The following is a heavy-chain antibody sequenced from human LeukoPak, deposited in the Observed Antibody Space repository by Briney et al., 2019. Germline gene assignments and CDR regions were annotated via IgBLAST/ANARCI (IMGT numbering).Heavy chain of an antibody. CDR3: ARNWYSSSWYGVYFDY. V-gene: IGHV1-69*13. CDR2: IIPIFGTA. Sequence: ASVTVSCKASGGTFSSYAISWVRQAPGQGLEWMGGIIPIFGTANYAQKFQGRVTITADESTSTAYMELSSLRSEDTAVYYCARNWYSSSWYGVYFDYWGQGTLVTVSS. J-gene: IGHJ4*02. CDR1: GGTFSSYA. D-gene: IGHD6-13*01.